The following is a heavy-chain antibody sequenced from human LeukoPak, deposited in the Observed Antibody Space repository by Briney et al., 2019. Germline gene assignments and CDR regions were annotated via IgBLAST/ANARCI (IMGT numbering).Heavy chain of an antibody. D-gene: IGHD5-12*01. CDR2: INPNSGGT. CDR3: ARDRSGYEGGDY. Sequence: ASVKVSCTASGYTFTGYYMHWVRQAPGQGLEWMGWINPNSGGTNYAQKFQGRVTMTRDTSISTAYMELSRLRSDDTAAYYCARDRSGYEGGDYWGQGTLVTVSS. V-gene: IGHV1-2*02. J-gene: IGHJ4*02. CDR1: GYTFTGYY.